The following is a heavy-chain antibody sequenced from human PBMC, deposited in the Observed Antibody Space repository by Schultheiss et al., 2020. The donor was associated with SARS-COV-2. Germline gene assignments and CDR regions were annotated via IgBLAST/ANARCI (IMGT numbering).Heavy chain of an antibody. CDR1: GTTFGAYA. J-gene: IGHJ6*02. Sequence: GGSLRLSCVASGTTFGAYAMTWVRQAPGKGLEWVSGISGSGDKTYYADSVKGRFTISRDNSKNTLYLQMSSLRVEDTALYYCAREADCSSTSCPPAWGYYYGMDVWGQGTTVTVSS. V-gene: IGHV3-23*01. CDR3: AREADCSSTSCPPAWGYYYGMDV. D-gene: IGHD2-2*01. CDR2: ISGSGDKT.